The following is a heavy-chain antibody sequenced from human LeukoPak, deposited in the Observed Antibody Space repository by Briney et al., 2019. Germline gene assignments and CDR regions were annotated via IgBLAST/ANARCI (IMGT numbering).Heavy chain of an antibody. CDR1: GFTFTCYY. CDR2: INPNTGGT. J-gene: IGHJ4*02. Sequence: ASVKVSCKASGFTFTCYYLHWVRQAPGQGLEWMGWINPNTGGTNYAQKFQGRVTMTRDTSISTAYMELSRLRSDDTAVYYCARGVTFDYWGQGTLVTVSS. V-gene: IGHV1-2*02. D-gene: IGHD4-23*01. CDR3: ARGVTFDY.